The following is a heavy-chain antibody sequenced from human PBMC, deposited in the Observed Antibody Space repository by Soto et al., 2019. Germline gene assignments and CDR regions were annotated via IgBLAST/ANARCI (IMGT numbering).Heavy chain of an antibody. D-gene: IGHD3-10*01. CDR1: GFSFSDDT. CDR3: ARDFGKDFYFYMDV. J-gene: IGHJ6*03. Sequence: ESGGGLVPPGGSLRLSCAASGFSFSDDTMNWVRQAPGKGLEWVSYIGGSRGTRYYADSVKGRFTISKDNAKNSLYLQMNNLRAEDTAVYYCARDFGKDFYFYMDVWGKGTTVAVSS. V-gene: IGHV3-48*01. CDR2: IGGSRGTR.